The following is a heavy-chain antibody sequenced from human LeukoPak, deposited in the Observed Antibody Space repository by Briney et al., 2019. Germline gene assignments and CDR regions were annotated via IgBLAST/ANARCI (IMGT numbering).Heavy chain of an antibody. CDR2: IRYDGSNK. Sequence: PGGSLRLSCAASGFTFSSYGMHWVRQAPGKGLEWVAFIRYDGSNKYYADSVKGRFTISRDNSKNTLYLQMNSLRAEDTAVYYCAKDRMDTMTYFDYWGQGTLVTVSS. J-gene: IGHJ4*02. CDR3: AKDRMDTMTYFDY. D-gene: IGHD3-22*01. CDR1: GFTFSSYG. V-gene: IGHV3-30*02.